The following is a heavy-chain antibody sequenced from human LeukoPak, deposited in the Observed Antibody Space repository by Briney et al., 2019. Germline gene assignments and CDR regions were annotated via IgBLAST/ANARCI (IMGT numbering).Heavy chain of an antibody. J-gene: IGHJ5*02. Sequence: PGGSLRLSCAASESAFRGYWMHWVRQAPGKGLVWVSRIKSDGSSTSYADSVKGRFTISRDNAKNTLYLQMNSLSVEDTAVYYCVRSDWFDPWGQGTLVTVSS. CDR2: IKSDGSST. V-gene: IGHV3-74*01. CDR3: VRSDWFDP. CDR1: ESAFRGYW.